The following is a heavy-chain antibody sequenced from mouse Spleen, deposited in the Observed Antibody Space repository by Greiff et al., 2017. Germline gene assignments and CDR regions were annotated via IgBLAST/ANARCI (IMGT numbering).Heavy chain of an antibody. Sequence: VQLKESGPGLVKPSQSLSLTCSVTGYSITSGYYWNWIRQFPGNKLEWMGYISYDGSNNYNPSLKNRISITRDTSKNQFFLKLNSVTTEDTATYYCASLYDGYSYWYFDVWGTGTTVTVSS. D-gene: IGHD2-3*01. CDR3: ASLYDGYSYWYFDV. CDR1: GYSITSGYY. J-gene: IGHJ1*03. CDR2: ISYDGSN. V-gene: IGHV3-6*01.